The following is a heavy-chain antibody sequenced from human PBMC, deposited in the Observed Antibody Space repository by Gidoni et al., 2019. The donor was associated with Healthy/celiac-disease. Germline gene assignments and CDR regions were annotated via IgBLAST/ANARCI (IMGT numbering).Heavy chain of an antibody. J-gene: IGHJ6*02. Sequence: EVQLVESGGGLVQPGRSLRLSCTASGFTFGDYAMSWVRQAPGKGLEWVGFIRSKAYGGTTEYAASVKGRFTISRDDSKSIAYLQMNSLKTEDTAVYYCTRDGVYGMDVWGQGTTVTVSS. CDR2: IRSKAYGGTT. D-gene: IGHD3-16*01. CDR1: GFTFGDYA. V-gene: IGHV3-49*04. CDR3: TRDGVYGMDV.